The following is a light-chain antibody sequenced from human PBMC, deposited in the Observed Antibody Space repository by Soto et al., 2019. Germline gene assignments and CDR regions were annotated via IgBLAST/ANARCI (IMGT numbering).Light chain of an antibody. Sequence: DIQMTQSPSSLSASVGDRVTITCRASQSIGIYLNWYLQKPGKAPKLVVYAASSLQSGVPSRFSGSGSGTDFTLTISSLQPEDFATYYCQQSYSTPITFGQGTRLE. CDR3: QQSYSTPIT. CDR1: QSIGIY. J-gene: IGKJ5*01. V-gene: IGKV1-39*01. CDR2: AAS.